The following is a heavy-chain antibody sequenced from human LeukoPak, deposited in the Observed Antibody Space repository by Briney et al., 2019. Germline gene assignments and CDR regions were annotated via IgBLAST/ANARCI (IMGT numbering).Heavy chain of an antibody. CDR1: GFTFTTSA. J-gene: IGHJ4*02. V-gene: IGHV1-58*01. CDR3: AAGSSGWYVDY. CDR2: IVADSGNT. Sequence: SVKVSCKSSGFTFTTSAVQWVRQARGQRLEWIRWIVADSGNTNYAQKFQERVTITRDMSTGTAYMELSSLRSEDTAMYYCAAGSSGWYVDYWGQGTLVTVSS. D-gene: IGHD6-19*01.